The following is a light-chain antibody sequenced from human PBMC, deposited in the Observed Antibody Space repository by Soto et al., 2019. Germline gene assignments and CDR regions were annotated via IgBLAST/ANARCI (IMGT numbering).Light chain of an antibody. CDR3: MQGTYWPLT. V-gene: IGKV2-30*02. CDR2: KVS. J-gene: IGKJ3*01. CDR1: QSLVHSDGNTY. Sequence: DVVVTQSPLSLPVTLGQPASISCRSSQSLVHSDGNTYLNWFQQRPGQSPRRLIYKVSNRDSGVPDRFRGSGSGTDFSLKISRVEAEDVGVYYCMQGTYWPLTFGPGTKVDIK.